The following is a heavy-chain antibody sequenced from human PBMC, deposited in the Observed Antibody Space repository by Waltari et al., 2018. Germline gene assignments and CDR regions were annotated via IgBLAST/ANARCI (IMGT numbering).Heavy chain of an antibody. J-gene: IGHJ4*02. D-gene: IGHD3-16*01. CDR2: ISNSGITR. CDR1: GLPFNAFD. Sequence: VESGGGLVQPGGSLRLSCAASGLPFNAFDMNWVRQAPGKGLEWISYISYISNSGITRYYADSVRGRFTISRDDAQNSLFLQMDSLTVEDTAVYYCATGGIYFDYWGQGALVTVSS. V-gene: IGHV3-48*03. CDR3: ATGGIYFDY.